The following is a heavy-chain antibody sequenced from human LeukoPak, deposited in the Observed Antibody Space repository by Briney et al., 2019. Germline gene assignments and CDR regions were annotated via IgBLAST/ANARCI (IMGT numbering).Heavy chain of an antibody. D-gene: IGHD3-10*01. CDR3: ARGGGKKAGNYYYYGMDV. CDR1: GYSFTSYW. Sequence: RAGESLKISCKGSGYSFTSYWIGWVRQMPGKGLEWMGIIYPGDSDTRYSPSFQGQVTISADKSISTAYLQWSSLKASDTAMYYCARGGGKKAGNYYYYGMDVWGQGTTVTVSS. J-gene: IGHJ6*02. V-gene: IGHV5-51*01. CDR2: IYPGDSDT.